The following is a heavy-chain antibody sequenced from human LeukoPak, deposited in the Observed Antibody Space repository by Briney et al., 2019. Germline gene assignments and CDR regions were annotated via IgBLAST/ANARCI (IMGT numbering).Heavy chain of an antibody. CDR3: ARDGGIRDSSGYYYMDV. CDR2: MNPNSGDT. D-gene: IGHD3-22*01. V-gene: IGHV1-8*01. J-gene: IGHJ6*03. Sequence: ASVKVSCKASGYIFTSYDINWVRQATGQGLEWMGWMNPNSGDTGYAQTFLGRVTLTRDTSISTAYMELSSLRSEDTAVYYCARDGGIRDSSGYYYMDVWGKGTTVTISS. CDR1: GYIFTSYD.